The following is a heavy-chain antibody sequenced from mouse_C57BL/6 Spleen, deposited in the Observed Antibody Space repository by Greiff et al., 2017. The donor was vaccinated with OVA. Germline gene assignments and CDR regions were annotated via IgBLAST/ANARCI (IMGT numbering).Heavy chain of an antibody. J-gene: IGHJ1*03. D-gene: IGHD1-1*01. V-gene: IGHV1-15*01. CDR1: GYTFTDYE. CDR2: IDPETGGT. Sequence: VKLMESGAELVRPGASVTLSCKASGYTFTDYEMHWVKQTPVHGLEWIGAIDPETGGTAYNQKFKGKAILTADKSSSTAYMERRSLTSEDSAVYYCTRGHYYGSRYFDVWGTGTTVTVSS. CDR3: TRGHYYGSRYFDV.